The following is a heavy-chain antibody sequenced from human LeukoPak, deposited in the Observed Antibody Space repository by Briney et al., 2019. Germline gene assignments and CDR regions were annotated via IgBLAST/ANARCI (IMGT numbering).Heavy chain of an antibody. Sequence: ASVKVSCKASGYTFTGYYMHWVRQAPGQGLEWMGWINPNSGGTNYAQKFQGRVTMTRDTSISTAYMELSRLRSDNTAVYYCARESDFDWSHAFDIWGQGTMVTVSS. J-gene: IGHJ3*02. V-gene: IGHV1-2*02. D-gene: IGHD3-9*01. CDR1: GYTFTGYY. CDR3: ARESDFDWSHAFDI. CDR2: INPNSGGT.